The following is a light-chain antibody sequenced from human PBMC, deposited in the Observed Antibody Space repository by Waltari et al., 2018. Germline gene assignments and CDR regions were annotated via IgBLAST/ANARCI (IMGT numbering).Light chain of an antibody. CDR1: LSDTGTYNY. Sequence: QAALTQPRSVSGSPGQALTISCTGTLSDTGTYNYVSWYQQHPGKAPKLIIYDVTERPSGVPDRFSGSKSDNKASLTISGLQADDEADYYCASWDDSHYVFGPGTQVTVL. CDR3: ASWDDSHYV. V-gene: IGLV2-11*01. J-gene: IGLJ1*01. CDR2: DVT.